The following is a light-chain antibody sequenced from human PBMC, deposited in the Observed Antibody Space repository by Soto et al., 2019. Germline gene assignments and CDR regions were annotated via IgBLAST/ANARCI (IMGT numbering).Light chain of an antibody. CDR2: EVR. V-gene: IGLV2-14*01. CDR3: CSYAGSSLV. Sequence: QSALTQPASVSGSPGQSITVSCTGTNTDVGGYNYVSWYQHRPGKAPRLMIYEVRNRLSGVSNRFSGSKSGNTASLTISGLQSEDEADYYCCSYAGSSLVFGGGTKLTV. J-gene: IGLJ2*01. CDR1: NTDVGGYNY.